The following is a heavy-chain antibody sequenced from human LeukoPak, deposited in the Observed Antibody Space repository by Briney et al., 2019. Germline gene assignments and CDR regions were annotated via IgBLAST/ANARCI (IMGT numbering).Heavy chain of an antibody. D-gene: IGHD2-2*01. J-gene: IGHJ5*02. V-gene: IGHV5-51*01. Sequence: GESLKISCKGFGYSFTSYWIGWVRQMPGKGLEWMGIIYPGDSDTRYSPSFQGQVTISADKSISTAYLQWSSLKASDTAMYYCARQGGYCSSTSCLDWFDPWGQGTLVTVSS. CDR3: ARQGGYCSSTSCLDWFDP. CDR1: GYSFTSYW. CDR2: IYPGDSDT.